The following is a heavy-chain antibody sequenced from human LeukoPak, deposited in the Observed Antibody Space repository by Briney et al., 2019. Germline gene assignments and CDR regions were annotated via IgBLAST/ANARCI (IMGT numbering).Heavy chain of an antibody. CDR3: ARTYSGSDRYFDL. J-gene: IGHJ2*01. CDR2: IYYSGST. V-gene: IGHV4-59*01. D-gene: IGHD6-13*01. CDR1: GGSISSYY. Sequence: PSETLSLTCTVSGGSISSYYWSWIRQPPGKGLEWIWYIYYSGSTNYNPSLKSRVTISVDTSKNQFSLKLSSVTAADTAVYYCARTYSGSDRYFDLWGRGTLVTVSS.